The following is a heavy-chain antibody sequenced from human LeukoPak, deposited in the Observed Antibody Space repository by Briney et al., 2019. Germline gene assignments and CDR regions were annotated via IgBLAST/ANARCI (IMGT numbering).Heavy chain of an antibody. D-gene: IGHD2-15*01. Sequence: GGSLILSCAASGLAFSAYKMHWVRQAPRKGLVWVSRISTDGYTTDYADFVQGRFTASRDNTKNTWSLEMNSLRAEDTAVYYCVVGGSPGYWGQGTLVTVSS. CDR2: ISTDGYTT. CDR3: VVGGSPGY. V-gene: IGHV3-74*01. CDR1: GLAFSAYK. J-gene: IGHJ4*02.